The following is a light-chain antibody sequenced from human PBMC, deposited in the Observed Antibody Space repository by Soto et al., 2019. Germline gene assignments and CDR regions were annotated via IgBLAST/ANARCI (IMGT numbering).Light chain of an antibody. V-gene: IGLV2-8*01. CDR2: EVT. Sequence: QSALTQPPSASGSPGQSVTISCTGTSSDVGGYDYVSWYQQHPGKAPKLMIYEVTERASGVPDRFSGSKSGNTASLTVSGLQAEDEADYYCSSYAGSNTDVVFGGGTKVTVL. CDR1: SSDVGGYDY. CDR3: SSYAGSNTDVV. J-gene: IGLJ2*01.